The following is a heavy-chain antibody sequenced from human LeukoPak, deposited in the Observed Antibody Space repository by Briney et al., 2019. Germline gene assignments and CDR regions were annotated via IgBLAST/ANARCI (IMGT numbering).Heavy chain of an antibody. Sequence: SETLSLTCTVSGVSMSSYYWSWIRQPPGKGLEWIGYIYYSGSTNYNASLKSRVTISVGTSKNQFSLKLSSVTAADTAVYYCARRSTWGLWIDYWGQGTLVTVSS. CDR3: ARRSTWGLWIDY. CDR1: GVSMSSYY. CDR2: IYYSGST. D-gene: IGHD4/OR15-4a*01. V-gene: IGHV4-59*01. J-gene: IGHJ4*02.